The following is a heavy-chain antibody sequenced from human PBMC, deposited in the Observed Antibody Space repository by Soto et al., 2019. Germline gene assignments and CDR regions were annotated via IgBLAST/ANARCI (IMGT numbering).Heavy chain of an antibody. CDR2: INPNSGGT. CDR3: ARRFPPPTGYSSRWYPNHFDY. CDR1: GYTFTGYY. D-gene: IGHD6-13*01. J-gene: IGHJ4*02. Sequence: GASVKVSCKASGYTFTGYYMHWVRQAPGQGLEWMGWINPNSGGTNYAQKFQGWVTMTRDTSISTAYMELSRLRSDDTAVYYCARRFPPPTGYSSRWYPNHFDYWGQGTLVTVSS. V-gene: IGHV1-2*04.